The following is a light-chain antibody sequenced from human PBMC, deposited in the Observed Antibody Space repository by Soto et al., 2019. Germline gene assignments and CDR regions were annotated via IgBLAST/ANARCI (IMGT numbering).Light chain of an antibody. J-gene: IGKJ4*01. V-gene: IGKV1-33*01. CDR1: QDVSTT. Sequence: DIQMTQSPSSLSSSVGARVTITCPASQDVSTTLTWYQQKPGKAPNLLIFDASNLQIGVPSRFSGSGSGTDFIFTISSVQPEDFGTYYCQHYDTWLPAVTFGGGTKVDIK. CDR2: DAS. CDR3: QHYDTWLPAVT.